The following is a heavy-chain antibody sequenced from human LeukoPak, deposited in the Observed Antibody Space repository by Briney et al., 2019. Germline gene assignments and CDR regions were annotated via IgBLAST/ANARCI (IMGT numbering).Heavy chain of an antibody. D-gene: IGHD3-9*01. CDR3: VRVRNYDILTGYYNGGDY. J-gene: IGHJ4*02. CDR1: GFTFSSYE. CDR2: ISSSGSTI. V-gene: IGHV3-48*03. Sequence: GGSLRLSCAASGFTFSSYEMNWVRQAPGKGLEWVSYISSSGSTIYYADSVKGRFTISRDNAKNSLYLQMNSLRAEDTAVYYCVRVRNYDILTGYYNGGDYWGQGTLVTVSS.